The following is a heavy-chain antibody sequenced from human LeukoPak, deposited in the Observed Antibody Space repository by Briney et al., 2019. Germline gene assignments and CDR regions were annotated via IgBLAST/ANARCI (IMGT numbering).Heavy chain of an antibody. D-gene: IGHD4-23*01. J-gene: IGHJ5*02. CDR3: ARGGYGGFLDP. V-gene: IGHV4-34*01. Sequence: SETLSLTCAVYGGSFSGYYWSWIRQPPGKGLEWIGENNHSGSTNYNPSLKSRVTISVDTSKNQFSLKLISVTAADTAVYYCARGGYGGFLDPWGQGTLVTVSS. CDR2: NNHSGST. CDR1: GGSFSGYY.